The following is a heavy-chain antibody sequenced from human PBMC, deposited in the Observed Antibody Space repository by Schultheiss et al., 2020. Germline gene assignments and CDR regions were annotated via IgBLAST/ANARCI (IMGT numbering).Heavy chain of an antibody. J-gene: IGHJ4*02. D-gene: IGHD4-23*01. Sequence: SATLSLTCAVYGGSFSGYYWSWIRQPPGKGLEWIGEINHSGSTNYNPSLKSRVTISVDTSKNQFSLKLSSVTAADTAVYYCAGITVARECWGQGTLVTVSS. CDR3: AGITVAREC. CDR2: INHSGST. CDR1: GGSFSGYY. V-gene: IGHV4-34*01.